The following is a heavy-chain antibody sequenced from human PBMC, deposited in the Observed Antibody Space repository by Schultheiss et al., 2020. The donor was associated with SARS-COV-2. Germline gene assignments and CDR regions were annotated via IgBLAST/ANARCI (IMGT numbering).Heavy chain of an antibody. J-gene: IGHJ3*02. CDR2: IYYSGST. V-gene: IGHV4-59*12. Sequence: SETLSLTCTVSGGSISSYYWSWIRQPPGKGLEWIGYIYYSGSTKYNPSLNSRVTMSVDTSKSHFSLKLTSVTAADSAVYYCARALTISGVVYAFDSWGQGTKVTVSS. CDR3: ARALTISGVVYAFDS. CDR1: GGSISSYY. D-gene: IGHD3-3*01.